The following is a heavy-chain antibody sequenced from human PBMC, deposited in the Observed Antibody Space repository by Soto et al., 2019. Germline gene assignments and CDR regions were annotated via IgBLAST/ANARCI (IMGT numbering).Heavy chain of an antibody. CDR1: GGTFSSDS. CDR2: IIPMFDTP. D-gene: IGHD2-15*01. CDR3: ARSGGLDRDFNY. V-gene: IGHV1-69*12. J-gene: IGHJ4*02. Sequence: QVQLVQSGAEVKKPGSSVKVSCKASGGTFSSDSFSWVRQAPGQGLEWMGGIIPMFDTPIYAQKFQDRVTITADESTSTAYMQLSSLRSCDTDVYYCARSGGLDRDFNYWGQGSLVTVSS.